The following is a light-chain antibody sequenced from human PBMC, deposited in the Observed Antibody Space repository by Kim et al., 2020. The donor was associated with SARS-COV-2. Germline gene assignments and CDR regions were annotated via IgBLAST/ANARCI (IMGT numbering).Light chain of an antibody. CDR2: GAS. J-gene: IGKJ5*01. V-gene: IGKV3-15*01. Sequence: EIVMTQSPATLSLSPGERATLSCRASQSISSSLALYQQKPGQAPRVLIYGASARATGIPARFSGSGSGTEFTLTISNLQSEDFAVYYCQHYAYWRAFGQGTRLEIK. CDR3: QHYAYWRA. CDR1: QSISSS.